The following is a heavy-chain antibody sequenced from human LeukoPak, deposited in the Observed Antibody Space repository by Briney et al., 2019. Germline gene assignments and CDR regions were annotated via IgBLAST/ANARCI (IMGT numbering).Heavy chain of an antibody. V-gene: IGHV3-23*01. D-gene: IGHD2-15*01. CDR1: GFTFSGYA. Sequence: GGSLRLSCAASGFTFSGYAMSWVRQAPGKGLEWVSGISGSGGSTYYADSVKGRFTISRDNSKNTLYLQMNSLRAEDTAVYYCAKGVVATTGDYFDYWGQGTPVTVSS. J-gene: IGHJ4*02. CDR2: ISGSGGST. CDR3: AKGVVATTGDYFDY.